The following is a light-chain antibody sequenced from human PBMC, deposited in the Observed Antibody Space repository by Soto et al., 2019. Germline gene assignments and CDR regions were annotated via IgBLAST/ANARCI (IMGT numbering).Light chain of an antibody. CDR1: QSVSSN. V-gene: IGKV3-15*01. Sequence: EIVMTQSPATLYVSPGERATLSCRASQSVSSNLAWYQQKPGQAPSLLIYVASTRATVIPARFSGSGSGTEFTLTISSLQSEDFAVYYCQQYNNWPRTFGQGTKVEIK. J-gene: IGKJ1*01. CDR3: QQYNNWPRT. CDR2: VAS.